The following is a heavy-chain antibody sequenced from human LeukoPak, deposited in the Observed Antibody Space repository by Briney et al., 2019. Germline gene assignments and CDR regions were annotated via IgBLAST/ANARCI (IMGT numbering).Heavy chain of an antibody. V-gene: IGHV4-59*01. CDR2: IYYTGST. CDR3: ARVVVVAAACYFDY. D-gene: IGHD2-15*01. Sequence: SETLSLTCTVSGGSISGYYWSWIRQPPGKGLEWIGYIYYTGSTNYNPSLKSRVTISVDTSKNHFSLKHSSVTAADTAVYYCARVVVVAAACYFDYWGQGTLVTVSS. J-gene: IGHJ4*02. CDR1: GGSISGYY.